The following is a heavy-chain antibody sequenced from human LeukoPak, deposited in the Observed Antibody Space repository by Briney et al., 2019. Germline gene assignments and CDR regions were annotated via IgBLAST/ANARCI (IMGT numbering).Heavy chain of an antibody. CDR2: ISSGSYI. J-gene: IGHJ2*01. V-gene: IGHV3-21*01. D-gene: IGHD6-19*01. CDR3: ARLMFIAVGNWYFDL. Sequence: PGGSLRLSCAASGFTFSTFGMIWVRQAPGKGLEWVSSISSGSYIYYADAVKARFTTSRDNAGNSLYLQMNSLRADDTAVYYCARLMFIAVGNWYFDLWGRGTLVTVSS. CDR1: GFTFSTFG.